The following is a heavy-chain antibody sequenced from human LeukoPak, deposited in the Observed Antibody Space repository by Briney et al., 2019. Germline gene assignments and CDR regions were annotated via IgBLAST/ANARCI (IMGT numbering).Heavy chain of an antibody. V-gene: IGHV4-61*02. CDR1: GGSINGGNYY. J-gene: IGHJ4*02. Sequence: SQTLSLTCTVSGGSINGGNYYWTWLRQPAGKGLEWIGRISPSGSTNHNPSLTSRVTISVDTSKNRFSLKLNFVTAADTAVYYCARVSYQEGVDYWGQGTLVTVSS. CDR3: ARVSYQEGVDY. CDR2: ISPSGST. D-gene: IGHD2-2*01.